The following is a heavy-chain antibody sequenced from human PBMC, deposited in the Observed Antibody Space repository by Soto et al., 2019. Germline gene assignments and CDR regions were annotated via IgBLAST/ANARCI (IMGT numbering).Heavy chain of an antibody. V-gene: IGHV1-18*04. D-gene: IGHD2-15*01. CDR1: GYSFSSYG. CDR3: AKDQGAGSARRHYGYYGMDV. J-gene: IGHJ6*02. Sequence: XSVKGACKAFGYSFSSYGVSWGRQAPGQGLEWMGWISAYNGNTNYAQKLQCRVTMTTDTSTSTAYMELRSLRSEDTAVYYCAKDQGAGSARRHYGYYGMDVWGQGTTVTVSS. CDR2: ISAYNGNT.